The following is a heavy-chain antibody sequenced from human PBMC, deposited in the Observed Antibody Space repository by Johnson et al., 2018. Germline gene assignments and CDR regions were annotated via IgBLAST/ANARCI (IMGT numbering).Heavy chain of an antibody. D-gene: IGHD4-11*01. Sequence: VQLVQSGGGLVQPGGSLRLSCAASGFTFSSYDMHWVRQATGKGLEWVSAIGTAGDTYYPGSVKGRFTISRENAKNSLYLQMNSLGAGDTAVYYCAKGQAVTTFDYYYYGMDVWGQGTTVTVSS. J-gene: IGHJ6*02. CDR3: AKGQAVTTFDYYYYGMDV. V-gene: IGHV3-13*01. CDR1: GFTFSSYD. CDR2: IGTAGDT.